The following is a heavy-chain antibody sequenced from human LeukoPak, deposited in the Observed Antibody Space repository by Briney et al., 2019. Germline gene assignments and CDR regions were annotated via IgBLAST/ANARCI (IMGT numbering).Heavy chain of an antibody. CDR3: ARLSDLYNGTYLLDS. J-gene: IGHJ4*02. CDR1: GGSFTSYY. CDR2: GDHLGEV. D-gene: IGHD1-26*01. V-gene: IGHV4-59*08. Sequence: SETPSLTCTVSGGSFTSYYWSWIRQPPGKGLEWVGYGDHLGEVVYNPSLQSRVTISIDASNSQFSLRLTSVTATDTAVYHCARLSDLYNGTYLLDSWSQGTLVIVSS.